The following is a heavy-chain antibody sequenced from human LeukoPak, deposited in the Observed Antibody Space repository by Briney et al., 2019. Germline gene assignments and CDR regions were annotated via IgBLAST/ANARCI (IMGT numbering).Heavy chain of an antibody. J-gene: IGHJ4*02. CDR3: ARSGYPNPFDY. Sequence: PSETLSLTCTVSGGSIGSYYWSWIRQPPGKGLEWIGYIYYSGSTNYNPSLKSRVTISVDTSKNQFSLKLNSVTAADTAVYYCARSGYPNPFDYWGQGTLVTVSS. D-gene: IGHD3-9*01. CDR2: IYYSGST. V-gene: IGHV4-59*01. CDR1: GGSIGSYY.